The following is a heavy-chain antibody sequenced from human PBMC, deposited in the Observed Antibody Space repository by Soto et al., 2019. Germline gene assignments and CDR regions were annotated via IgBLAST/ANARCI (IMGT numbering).Heavy chain of an antibody. J-gene: IGHJ5*02. CDR3: ASYDFWSGYYSNWFDP. CDR2: IYHSGST. Sequence: SETLSLTCAVSGGSICSGCYSWSWIRQPPGKGLEWIGYIYHSGSTYYNPSLKSRVTISVDRSKNQFSLKLSSVTAADTAVYYCASYDFWSGYYSNWFDPWGQGTLVTVSS. CDR1: GGSICSGCYS. D-gene: IGHD3-3*01. V-gene: IGHV4-30-2*01.